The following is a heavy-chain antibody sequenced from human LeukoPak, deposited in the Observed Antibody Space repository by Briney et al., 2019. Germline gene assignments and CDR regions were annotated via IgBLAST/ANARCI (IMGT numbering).Heavy chain of an antibody. CDR2: INPTGTTT. CDR3: ARDNSVGDIAWWFDP. D-gene: IGHD3-10*01. Sequence: ASVKVSCKASGYTFINNWMHWVRQAPGQGLEWVGLINPTGTTTLYAQKFQGRVTLTRDMSTSTDYMELRSLKSEDTAIYYCARDNSVGDIAWWFDPWGQGTLVTVSS. V-gene: IGHV1-46*01. CDR1: GYTFINNW. J-gene: IGHJ5*02.